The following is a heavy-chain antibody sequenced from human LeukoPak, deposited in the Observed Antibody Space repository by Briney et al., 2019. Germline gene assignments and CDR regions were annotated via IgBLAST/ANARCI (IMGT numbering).Heavy chain of an antibody. CDR2: ISYDGSNK. Sequence: PGGSLRLSCAASGFTFSSYAMHWVRQAPGKGLEWVAVISYDGSNKYYADSVKGRFTISRDNSKNTLYLQMNSLRAEDTAVYYCARVQSYDGSGYYFLFGSFDYWGQGTLVTVSS. D-gene: IGHD3-22*01. J-gene: IGHJ4*02. CDR1: GFTFSSYA. CDR3: ARVQSYDGSGYYFLFGSFDY. V-gene: IGHV3-30-3*01.